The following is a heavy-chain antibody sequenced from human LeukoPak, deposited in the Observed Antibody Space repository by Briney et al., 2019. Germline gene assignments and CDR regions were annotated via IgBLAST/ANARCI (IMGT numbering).Heavy chain of an antibody. D-gene: IGHD3-3*01. Sequence: GGSLTLSCAASGFTFSNYWMSWVRHAPGKGLEWVANIKQDGSEKYYMDSVKSRFTISRDNAKNSLYLQMNRLRAEDTAVYYCARDKGNSDFWSGYSSYGMDVWGQGITVTVSS. J-gene: IGHJ6*02. CDR1: GFTFSNYW. V-gene: IGHV3-7*01. CDR3: ARDKGNSDFWSGYSSYGMDV. CDR2: IKQDGSEK.